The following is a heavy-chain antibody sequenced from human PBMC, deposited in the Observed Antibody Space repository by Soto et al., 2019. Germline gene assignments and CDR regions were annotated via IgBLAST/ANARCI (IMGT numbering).Heavy chain of an antibody. CDR2: ISYDGSNK. CDR1: GFTFSSYA. Sequence: QVQLVESGGGVVQPGRSLRLSCAASGFTFSSYAMHWVRQAPGKGLESVAVISYDGSNKYYADSVKGRFTISRDNSKNTLYLQMNSLRAEDTAVYYCARAPLPLWPLLHGMDVWGQGTTVTVSS. V-gene: IGHV3-30-3*01. D-gene: IGHD5-18*01. CDR3: ARAPLPLWPLLHGMDV. J-gene: IGHJ6*02.